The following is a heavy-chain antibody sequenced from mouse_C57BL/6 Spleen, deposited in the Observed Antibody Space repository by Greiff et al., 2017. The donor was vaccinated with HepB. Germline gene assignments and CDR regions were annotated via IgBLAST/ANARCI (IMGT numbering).Heavy chain of an antibody. V-gene: IGHV5-17*01. CDR3: ARQVAHYYAMDY. CDR2: ISSGSSTI. CDR1: GFTFSDYG. J-gene: IGHJ4*01. D-gene: IGHD1-1*01. Sequence: EVQLQQSGGGLVKPGGSLKLSCAASGFTFSDYGMHWVRQAPEKGLEWVAYISSGSSTIYYADTVKGRFTISRDNAKNTLFLQMTSLRSEDTALYYCARQVAHYYAMDYWGQGTSVTVSS.